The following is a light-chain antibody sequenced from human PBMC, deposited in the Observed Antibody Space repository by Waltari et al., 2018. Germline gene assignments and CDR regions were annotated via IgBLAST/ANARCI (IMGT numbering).Light chain of an antibody. CDR3: QAWDSNTHVV. CDR2: KDS. J-gene: IGLJ2*01. Sequence: SLELTQPPSVSVSPGQTASISCSGHRLEDQFVCCYQQKPGQSPLLVIYKDSKGPSGIPVGYSGSNSGNTATLTISGTQAVDEADYYGQAWDSNTHVVFGGGTKLTVL. CDR1: RLEDQF. V-gene: IGLV3-1*01.